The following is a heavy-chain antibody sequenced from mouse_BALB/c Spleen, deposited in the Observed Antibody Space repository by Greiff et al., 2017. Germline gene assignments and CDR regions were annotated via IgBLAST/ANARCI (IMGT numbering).Heavy chain of an antibody. Sequence: VQVVESGPGLVAPSQSLSITCTVSGFSLSRYSVHWVRQPPGKGLEWLGMIWGGGSTDYNSALKSRLSISKDNSKSQVFLKMNSLQTDDTAMYYCARRGYYGSSRYYAMDYWGQGTSVTVSS. J-gene: IGHJ4*01. CDR3: ARRGYYGSSRYYAMDY. V-gene: IGHV2-6-4*01. CDR2: IWGGGST. D-gene: IGHD1-1*01. CDR1: GFSLSRYS.